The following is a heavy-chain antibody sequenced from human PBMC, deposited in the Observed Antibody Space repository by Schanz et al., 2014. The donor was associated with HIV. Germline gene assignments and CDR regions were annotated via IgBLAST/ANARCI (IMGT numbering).Heavy chain of an antibody. Sequence: QVQLVESGGGVVQPGRSLRLSCAASGFTFSSYAMYWVRQAPGKGLEWVAVISYDGSNKYYADSVKGRFTISRDNSKNTLYLQMNSLRAEDTAVYYCARDRMTANWKNDMDVWGQGTTVTVSS. CDR2: ISYDGSNK. CDR3: ARDRMTANWKNDMDV. V-gene: IGHV3-30-3*01. J-gene: IGHJ6*02. CDR1: GFTFSSYA. D-gene: IGHD2-21*02.